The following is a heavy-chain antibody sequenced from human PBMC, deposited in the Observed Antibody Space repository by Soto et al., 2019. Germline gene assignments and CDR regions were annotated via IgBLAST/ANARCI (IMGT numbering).Heavy chain of an antibody. J-gene: IGHJ5*02. Sequence: GASVKVSCKASGYTFTGYHLYWVRQAPGQGLEWMGWINPNSGGTNYAQKFQGRVTMTRDTSINTAYMELNSLRSDDTAVYYCAKDQSSIAAQNWFDPWGQGTLVTVSS. CDR3: AKDQSSIAAQNWFDP. CDR1: GYTFTGYH. V-gene: IGHV1-2*02. D-gene: IGHD6-6*01. CDR2: INPNSGGT.